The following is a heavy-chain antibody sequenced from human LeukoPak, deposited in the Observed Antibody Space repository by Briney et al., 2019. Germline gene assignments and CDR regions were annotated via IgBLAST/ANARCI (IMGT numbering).Heavy chain of an antibody. CDR1: GYIFTNYD. D-gene: IGHD5-18*01. Sequence: ASVKVSCKASGYIFTNYDINWVRQATGHGLEWMGWMNPNSGNTGFAQKFQGRVTMTRNTSKSTAYMELSSLTSEDTAVYYCARARGYSYGYSDYWGQGTLVTVSS. CDR3: ARARGYSYGYSDY. V-gene: IGHV1-8*01. CDR2: MNPNSGNT. J-gene: IGHJ4*02.